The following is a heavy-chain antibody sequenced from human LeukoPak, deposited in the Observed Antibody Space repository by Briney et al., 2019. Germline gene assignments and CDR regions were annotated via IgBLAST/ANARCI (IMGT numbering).Heavy chain of an antibody. CDR2: IYPGDSDT. CDR3: AREFAIVGATRSLDY. Sequence: GESLKISCKGSGYSFTSYWIGWVRQMPGKGLEWMGIIYPGDSDTRYSPSFQGQVTISADKSISTAYLQWSSLKASDTAMYYCAREFAIVGATRSLDYWGQGTLVTVSS. J-gene: IGHJ4*02. D-gene: IGHD1-26*01. CDR1: GYSFTSYW. V-gene: IGHV5-51*01.